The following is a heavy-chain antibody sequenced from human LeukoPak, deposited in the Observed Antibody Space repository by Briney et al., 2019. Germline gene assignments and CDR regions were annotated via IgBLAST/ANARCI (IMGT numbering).Heavy chain of an antibody. V-gene: IGHV3-11*01. J-gene: IGHJ6*02. Sequence: PGGSLRLSCAASGFTFSDYYMSWIRQAPGKGLEWVSYISSSGSTIYYADSVKGRFTISRDNATNSLYLQMNSLRAEDTAVYYCARANHYGDSHTGYYYGMDVWGQGTTVTVSS. CDR2: ISSSGSTI. D-gene: IGHD4-17*01. CDR1: GFTFSDYY. CDR3: ARANHYGDSHTGYYYGMDV.